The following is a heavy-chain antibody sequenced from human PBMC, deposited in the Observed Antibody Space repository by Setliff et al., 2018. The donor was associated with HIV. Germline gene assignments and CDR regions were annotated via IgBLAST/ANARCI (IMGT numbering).Heavy chain of an antibody. CDR1: GGSISSYY. D-gene: IGHD5-18*01. J-gene: IGHJ4*02. CDR2: IYYSGST. CDR3: ARGGVGYSYGYILDY. V-gene: IGHV4-59*01. Sequence: SETLSLTCTVSGGSISSYYWSWIRQPPGKGLEWVGYIYYSGSTNYNPSLKSRVTISVDTSKNQFSLKLSSVTAADTAVYYCARGGVGYSYGYILDYWGQGTLVTVSS.